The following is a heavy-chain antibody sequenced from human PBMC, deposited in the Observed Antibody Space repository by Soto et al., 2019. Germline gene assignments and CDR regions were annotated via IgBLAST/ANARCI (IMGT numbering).Heavy chain of an antibody. V-gene: IGHV3-48*01. Sequence: GGSLRLSCAASGFTFSSYSMNWVRQAPGKGLEWVSYISSSSSTIYYADSVKGRFTXSRDXAKXSLXLQMNSLRAEDTAVYYCARGRGIGELPDRWGQGTLVTVSS. CDR1: GFTFSSYS. D-gene: IGHD3-10*01. J-gene: IGHJ5*02. CDR3: ARGRGIGELPDR. CDR2: ISSSSSTI.